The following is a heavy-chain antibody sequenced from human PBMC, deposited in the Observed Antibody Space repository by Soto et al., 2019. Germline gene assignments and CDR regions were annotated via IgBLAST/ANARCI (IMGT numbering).Heavy chain of an antibody. CDR2: IYPGDSET. Sequence: PGESLKISCKGSGYSFTNYWIGWVRQMPGKGLEWMGIIYPGDSETRVSPSFQGQVTMSADNSITTAYLQWRSLKASDTAIYYCARRVNGNNFPGASFDSWGQGNLVTVSS. CDR1: GYSFTNYW. D-gene: IGHD1-1*01. V-gene: IGHV5-51*01. J-gene: IGHJ5*01. CDR3: ARRVNGNNFPGASFDS.